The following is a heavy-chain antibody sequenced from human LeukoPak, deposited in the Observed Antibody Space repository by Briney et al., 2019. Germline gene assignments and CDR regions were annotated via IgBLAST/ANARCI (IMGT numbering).Heavy chain of an antibody. CDR2: ISAYNGNT. CDR3: ARVPPDYYDSSGYTYYFDY. V-gene: IGHV1-18*01. J-gene: IGHJ4*02. D-gene: IGHD3-22*01. Sequence: GASVKVSCKASGYTFTSYGISWVRQAPGQGLEWMGWISAYNGNTNYAQKLQGRVTMTTDTSTSTAYTELRSLRSDDTAVYYCARVPPDYYDSSGYTYYFDYWGQGTLVTVSS. CDR1: GYTFTSYG.